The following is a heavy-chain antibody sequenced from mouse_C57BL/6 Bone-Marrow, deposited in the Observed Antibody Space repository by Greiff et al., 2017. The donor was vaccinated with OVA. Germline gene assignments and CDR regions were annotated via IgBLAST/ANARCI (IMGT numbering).Heavy chain of an antibody. Sequence: VKLQESGPELVKPGASVKISCKASGYSFTSYYIHWVKQRPGQGLEWIGWIYPGSGNTKSNEKFKGKATLTADTSSSTAYMQLSSLTSEDSAVYYCAPSYGNYAWFAYWGQGTLVTVSA. CDR3: APSYGNYAWFAY. CDR1: GYSFTSYY. CDR2: IYPGSGNT. J-gene: IGHJ3*01. D-gene: IGHD2-1*01. V-gene: IGHV1-66*01.